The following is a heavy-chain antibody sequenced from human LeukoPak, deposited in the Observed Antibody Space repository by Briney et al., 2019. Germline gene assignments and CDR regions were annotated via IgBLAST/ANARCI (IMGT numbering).Heavy chain of an antibody. V-gene: IGHV3-48*01. CDR3: ASTEFLDH. CDR2: INNSSNTI. J-gene: IGHJ4*02. CDR1: GFTFSSYG. D-gene: IGHD3-10*01. Sequence: PGGSLRLSCAASGFTFSSYGMHWVRQAPGKGLEWISYINNSSNTIYYADSVKGRFTISRDNAKNSLFLQMNSLRVEDTAVYYCASTEFLDHWGQGTLVTVSS.